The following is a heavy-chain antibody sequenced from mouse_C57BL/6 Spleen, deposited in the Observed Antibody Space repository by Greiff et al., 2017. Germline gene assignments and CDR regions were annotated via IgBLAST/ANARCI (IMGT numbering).Heavy chain of an antibody. CDR2: ISYDGSN. CDR3: ASAYYSNYVDY. D-gene: IGHD2-5*01. Sequence: EVKLMESGPGLVKPSQSLSLTCSVTGYSITSGYYWNWIRQFPGNKLEWMGYISYDGSNNYNPTVKKRISITLDTSKNAFFLKLNSVTTEDTATYYCASAYYSNYVDYWGQGTTLTVSS. CDR1: GYSITSGYY. V-gene: IGHV3-6*01. J-gene: IGHJ2*01.